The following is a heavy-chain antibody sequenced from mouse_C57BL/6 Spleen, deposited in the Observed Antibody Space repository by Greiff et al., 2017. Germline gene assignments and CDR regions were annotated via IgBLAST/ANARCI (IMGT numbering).Heavy chain of an antibody. CDR3: ARPGTRGYFDV. D-gene: IGHD4-1*01. Sequence: LQQSGPELVKPGASVKISCKASGYAFSSSWMNWVKQRPGKGLEWIGRIYPGDGDTNYNGKFKGKATLTADKSSSTAYMQLSSLTSEDSAVYFCARPGTRGYFDVWGTGTTVTVSS. CDR1: GYAFSSSW. J-gene: IGHJ1*03. V-gene: IGHV1-82*01. CDR2: IYPGDGDT.